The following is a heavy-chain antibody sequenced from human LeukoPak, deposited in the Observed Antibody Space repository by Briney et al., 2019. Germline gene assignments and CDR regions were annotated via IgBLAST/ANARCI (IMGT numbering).Heavy chain of an antibody. J-gene: IGHJ4*02. CDR3: ARDLFLAATEREGDDY. CDR2: INPNSDDT. D-gene: IGHD6-13*01. Sequence: ASVKVSCKASGYTFTSYGISWVRQAPGQGLEWMGWINPNSDDTNYAQKFQGRVTLTRDTSISTAYMELSRLRSDDTAVYYCARDLFLAATEREGDDYWGQGTLVTVSS. V-gene: IGHV1-2*02. CDR1: GYTFTSYG.